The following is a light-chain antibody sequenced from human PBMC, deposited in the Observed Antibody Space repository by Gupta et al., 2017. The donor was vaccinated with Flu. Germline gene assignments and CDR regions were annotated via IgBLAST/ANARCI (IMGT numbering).Light chain of an antibody. CDR3: QQYNNWPRT. J-gene: IGKJ1*01. CDR2: GAS. CDR1: QSVSSN. V-gene: IGKV3-15*01. Sequence: IVLTHSPATLSLSPGERTTLSCSASQSVSSNLAWYQQKPGQAPRLLIYGASTRATGLPARFSGSGSGTEFTLTISSRQSEDFAVYYCQQYNNWPRTFGQGTXVEIK.